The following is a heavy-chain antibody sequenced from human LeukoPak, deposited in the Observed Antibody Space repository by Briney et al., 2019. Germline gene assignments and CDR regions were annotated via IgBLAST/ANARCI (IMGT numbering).Heavy chain of an antibody. CDR2: IYYSGST. Sequence: SETLSLTCTVSGGSISSSSYYWGWIRQPPGKGLEWIGSIYYSGSTYYNPSLKSRVTISVDTSKNQFSLKLSSVTAADTAVYYCARGRLPDTAMVTGWFDPWGQGTLVTVSS. J-gene: IGHJ5*02. CDR3: ARGRLPDTAMVTGWFDP. D-gene: IGHD5-18*01. V-gene: IGHV4-39*07. CDR1: GGSISSSSYY.